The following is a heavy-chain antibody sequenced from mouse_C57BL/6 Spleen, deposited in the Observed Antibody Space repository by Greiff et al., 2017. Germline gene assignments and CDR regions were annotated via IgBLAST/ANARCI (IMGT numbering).Heavy chain of an antibody. D-gene: IGHD2-1*01. CDR3: ARYEVPGSYGNHFDY. J-gene: IGHJ2*01. V-gene: IGHV1-62-2*01. CDR2: FYPGSGSI. Sequence: VQLQQSGAELVKPGASVKLSCKASGYTFTEYTIHWVKQRSGQGLELIGWFYPGSGSIKYNEKFKDKATLTADKSSSTVYMELSRLTSEDSAVYFCARYEVPGSYGNHFDYWGQGTTLTVSS. CDR1: GYTFTEYT.